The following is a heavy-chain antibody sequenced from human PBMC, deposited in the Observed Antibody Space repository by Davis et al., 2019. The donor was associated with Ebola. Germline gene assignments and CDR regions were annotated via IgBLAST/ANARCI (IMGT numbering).Heavy chain of an antibody. Sequence: SLKISCAASGFTFDDYAMTWVRQAPGKGLEWVSGISWKSGSIGYADSVKGRFTISSDNAKRSLYLQMNSLKVEDTALYYCAKGPDGYNFFHYGLDVWGKGTTVTVSS. CDR2: ISWKSGSI. CDR3: AKGPDGYNFFHYGLDV. V-gene: IGHV3-9*01. D-gene: IGHD5-24*01. CDR1: GFTFDDYA. J-gene: IGHJ6*04.